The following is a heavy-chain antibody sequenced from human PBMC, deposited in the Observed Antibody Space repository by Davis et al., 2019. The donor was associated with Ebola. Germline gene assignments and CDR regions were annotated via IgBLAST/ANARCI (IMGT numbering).Heavy chain of an antibody. J-gene: IGHJ6*02. CDR2: ISSSSSYI. V-gene: IGHV3-21*04. Sequence: GGSLRLSCAASGFTFSSYSMNWVRQAPGKGLEWVSSISSSSSYIYYADSVKGRFTISRDNAKNSLYLQMNSLRAEDTAVYYCARPGKHRQLYYYYGMDVWGQGTTVTVSS. D-gene: IGHD1-1*01. CDR1: GFTFSSYS. CDR3: ARPGKHRQLYYYYGMDV.